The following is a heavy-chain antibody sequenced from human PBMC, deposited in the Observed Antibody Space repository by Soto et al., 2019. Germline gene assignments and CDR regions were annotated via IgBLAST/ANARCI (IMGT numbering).Heavy chain of an antibody. CDR1: GGSFSGYY. D-gene: IGHD6-6*01. V-gene: IGHV4-34*01. CDR3: ARLASSSEYPATDDY. Sequence: SETLSLTCAVYGGSFSGYYWSWIRQPPGKGLEWIGEINHSGSTNYNPSLKSRVTISVDTSKNQFSLKLSSVTAADTAVYYCARLASSSEYPATDDYWGQGTLVTVSS. J-gene: IGHJ4*02. CDR2: INHSGST.